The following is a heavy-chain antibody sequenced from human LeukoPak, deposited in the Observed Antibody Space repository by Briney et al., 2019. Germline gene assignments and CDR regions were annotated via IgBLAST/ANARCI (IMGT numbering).Heavy chain of an antibody. J-gene: IGHJ4*02. Sequence: GESLRLSCTASGFTFSNFWMGWVRQAPGKGLEWVANIKQDETEKFYLGSVKGRFTISRDNAKNSLYLQMNSLRVEDTALYYCVRLSSTSPGNWHKLFDQWGQGTLVTVSS. CDR2: IKQDETEK. V-gene: IGHV3-7*03. CDR1: GFTFSNFW. D-gene: IGHD2-2*01. CDR3: VRLSSTSPGNWHKLFDQ.